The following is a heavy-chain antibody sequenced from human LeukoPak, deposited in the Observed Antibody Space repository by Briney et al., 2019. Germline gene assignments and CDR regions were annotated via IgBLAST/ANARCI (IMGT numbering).Heavy chain of an antibody. V-gene: IGHV1-2*02. CDR3: ARGGAYSGSYSYYFDY. CDR1: GYTFTGYY. CDR2: INPNSGGT. Sequence: GASVKVSCKASGYTFTGYYMHWVRQAPGQGLEWMGWINPNSGGTNYAQKFQGRVTMTRDTSISTAYMELSRLRSDDTAVYYCARGGAYSGSYSYYFDYWGQGTLVTVSS. D-gene: IGHD1-26*01. J-gene: IGHJ4*02.